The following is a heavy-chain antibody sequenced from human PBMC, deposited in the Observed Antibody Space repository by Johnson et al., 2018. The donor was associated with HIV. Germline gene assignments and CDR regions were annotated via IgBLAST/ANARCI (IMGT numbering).Heavy chain of an antibody. CDR3: AKDRDWAYAFDI. D-gene: IGHD3/OR15-3a*01. CDR1: GFTFSSYG. Sequence: QLVESGGGVVQPGGSLRLSCAASGFTFSSYGMHWVRQAPGKGLEWVAFIRYDGSNKYYADSVKGRFTISRDNSKNTLYLQMNSLRAEDTAVYYCAKDRDWAYAFDIWGQGTMVTVSS. V-gene: IGHV3-30*02. CDR2: IRYDGSNK. J-gene: IGHJ3*02.